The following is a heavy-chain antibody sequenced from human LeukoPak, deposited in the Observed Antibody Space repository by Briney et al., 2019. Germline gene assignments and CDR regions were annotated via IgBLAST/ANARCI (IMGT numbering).Heavy chain of an antibody. V-gene: IGHV3-48*04. CDR2: ITSSSSII. Sequence: GGSLRLSCAASGFTFSSYSMNWVRQAPGKGLEWVSYITSSSSIIYYADSVKGRFTISRDNAKNSLYLQMNSLRAEDTAVYYCARDRTECIAWNYYYGMDVWGQGTTVTVSS. D-gene: IGHD2-8*01. J-gene: IGHJ6*02. CDR1: GFTFSSYS. CDR3: ARDRTECIAWNYYYGMDV.